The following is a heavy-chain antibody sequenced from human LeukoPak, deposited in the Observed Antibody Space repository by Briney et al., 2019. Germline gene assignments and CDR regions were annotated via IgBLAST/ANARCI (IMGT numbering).Heavy chain of an antibody. D-gene: IGHD3-22*01. CDR3: AKGISYYDRHGFDY. Sequence: GGSLRLSCAASGFTFSSYGMHWVRQAPGKGLEWVAVIWYDGSNKYYADSVKGRFTISRDNSKNTLYLQMNSLRAEDTAVYYCAKGISYYDRHGFDYWGQGTLVTVSS. CDR2: IWYDGSNK. J-gene: IGHJ4*02. V-gene: IGHV3-33*06. CDR1: GFTFSSYG.